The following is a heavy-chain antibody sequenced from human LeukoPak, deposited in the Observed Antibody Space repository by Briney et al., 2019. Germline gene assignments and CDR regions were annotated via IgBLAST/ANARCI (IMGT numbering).Heavy chain of an antibody. Sequence: GGSLRLSCAASGFTFSSYSMNWVRQAPGKGLEWVSSISSSSSYIYYADSVKGRFTISRDNAKNSLYLQMNSLRAEDTAVYYCARDARGAAAGTGYYYYMDVWGKGTTVTVSS. CDR3: ARDARGAAAGTGYYYYMDV. CDR1: GFTFSSYS. CDR2: ISSSSSYI. J-gene: IGHJ6*03. D-gene: IGHD6-13*01. V-gene: IGHV3-21*01.